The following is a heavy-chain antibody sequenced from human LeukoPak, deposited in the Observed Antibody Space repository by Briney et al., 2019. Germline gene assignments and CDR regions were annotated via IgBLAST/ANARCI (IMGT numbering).Heavy chain of an antibody. V-gene: IGHV3-21*01. Sequence: KSGGSLRLSCAASGFTFSSYSMNWVRQAPGKGLEWVSSISSSSSYIYYADSVKGRFTISRDNAKNSLYLQMNSLRAEDTAVYYCARGKGRLGAPERGSFDYWGQGTLVTASS. CDR3: ARGKGRLGAPERGSFDY. CDR1: GFTFSSYS. D-gene: IGHD1-26*01. J-gene: IGHJ4*02. CDR2: ISSSSSYI.